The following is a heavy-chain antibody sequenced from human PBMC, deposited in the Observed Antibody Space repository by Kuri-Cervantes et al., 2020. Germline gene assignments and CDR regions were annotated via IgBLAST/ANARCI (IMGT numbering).Heavy chain of an antibody. V-gene: IGHV3-33*08. CDR2: IWYDGSNK. CDR3: ARDQFYYDSSGYYSGY. Sequence: GESLKISCAASGFTFRSYAMHWVRQAPGKGLEWVALIWYDGSNKYFADSVKGRFTISRDNAKNSLYLQMDSLRAEDTALYYCARDQFYYDSSGYYSGYWGQGTLVTVSS. J-gene: IGHJ4*02. D-gene: IGHD3-22*01. CDR1: GFTFRSYA.